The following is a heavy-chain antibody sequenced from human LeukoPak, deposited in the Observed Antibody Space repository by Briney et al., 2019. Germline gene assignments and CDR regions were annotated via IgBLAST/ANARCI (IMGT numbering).Heavy chain of an antibody. D-gene: IGHD2-2*01. CDR1: GGSISSYY. J-gene: IGHJ6*04. V-gene: IGHV4-4*07. CDR3: ARQAVVVPAAMGVKMDV. Sequence: PLETLSLTCTVSGGSISSYYWSWIRQPAGKGLEWIGRIYTSGSTNYNPSLKSRVTMSVDTSKNQFSLKLSSVTAADTAVYYCARQAVVVPAAMGVKMDVWGKGTTVTVSS. CDR2: IYTSGST.